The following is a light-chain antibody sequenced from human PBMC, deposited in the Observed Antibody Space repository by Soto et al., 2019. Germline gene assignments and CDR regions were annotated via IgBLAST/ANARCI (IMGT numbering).Light chain of an antibody. CDR2: GAS. CDR3: QQHSHWPPWT. V-gene: IGKV3-11*01. CDR1: QNVRTF. J-gene: IGKJ1*01. Sequence: PGERATLSCRASQNVRTFLDWYQQKPGQPPRLLIYGASNRATGIPARFSGSGSGTDFTLTISRLEPEDFAVYYCQQHSHWPPWTFGQGTRVEIQ.